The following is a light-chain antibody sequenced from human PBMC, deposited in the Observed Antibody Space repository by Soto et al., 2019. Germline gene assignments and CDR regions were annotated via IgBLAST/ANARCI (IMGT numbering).Light chain of an antibody. CDR1: QSVGSD. CDR3: QQYNNWPET. Sequence: EIVMTQSPATLSVSPGERATLSYRASQSVGSDLAWYQQKPGQAPRLLIYGASTRATGIPARFSGSGSGTEFTLTISSLQSEDFAVYYCQQYNNWPETFGQGTKVDI. CDR2: GAS. V-gene: IGKV3-15*01. J-gene: IGKJ1*01.